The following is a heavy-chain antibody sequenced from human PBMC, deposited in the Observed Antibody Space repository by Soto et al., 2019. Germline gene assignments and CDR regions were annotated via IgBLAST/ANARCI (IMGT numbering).Heavy chain of an antibody. D-gene: IGHD4-4*01. CDR1: GFTFSSYA. V-gene: IGHV3-23*01. Sequence: EVQLLESGGGLVQPGGSLRLSCAASGFTFSSYAMSWVRQAPGKGLEWVSAISGSGGSTYYADSVKGRFTISRDNSKNTLYLQMNSLRAEDTAVYYCAKVWQHPPPSVTPMLIDYWGQGTLVTVSS. J-gene: IGHJ4*02. CDR2: ISGSGGST. CDR3: AKVWQHPPPSVTPMLIDY.